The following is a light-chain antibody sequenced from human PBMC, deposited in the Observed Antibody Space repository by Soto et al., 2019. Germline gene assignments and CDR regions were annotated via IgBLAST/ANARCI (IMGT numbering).Light chain of an antibody. V-gene: IGLV2-14*01. Sequence: QSVLTQPASVSGSPGQSITISCAGSSSDVGGYNYVSWYQQHPGKAPKLMIYELSNRLSGVSNRFSGSKSGNTASLTISGVQAEDQAAYYCSSYKSSSNYVFGTGTKVTVL. J-gene: IGLJ1*01. CDR1: SSDVGGYNY. CDR3: SSYKSSSNYV. CDR2: ELS.